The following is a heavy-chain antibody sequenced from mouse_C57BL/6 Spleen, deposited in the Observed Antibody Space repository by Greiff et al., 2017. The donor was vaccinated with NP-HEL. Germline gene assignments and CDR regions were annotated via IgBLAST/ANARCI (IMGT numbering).Heavy chain of an antibody. J-gene: IGHJ4*01. CDR3: ARRGEGYGSSPYAMDY. Sequence: QVQLQQPGAELVKPGASVKLSCKASGYTFTSYWMHWVKQRPGQGLEWIGLIHPNSGSTNYNEKFKSKATLTVDKSSSTAYMQLSSLTSEDAAVYYCARRGEGYGSSPYAMDYWGQGTSVTVSS. CDR1: GYTFTSYW. D-gene: IGHD1-1*01. V-gene: IGHV1-64*01. CDR2: IHPNSGST.